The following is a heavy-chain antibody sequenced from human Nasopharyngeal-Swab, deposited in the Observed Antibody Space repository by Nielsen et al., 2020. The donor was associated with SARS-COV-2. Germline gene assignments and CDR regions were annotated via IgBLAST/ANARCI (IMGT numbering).Heavy chain of an antibody. Sequence: SVKVSCKASGGTFRSYAISWVRQAPGQGLEWMGGIIPIFGTANYAQKFQGRDTITADESTSTAYMELSSLRSEDTAVYYCARDGYGNGAFDIWGQGTMVTVSS. CDR1: GGTFRSYA. CDR2: IIPIFGTA. D-gene: IGHD1-1*01. V-gene: IGHV1-69*01. J-gene: IGHJ3*02. CDR3: ARDGYGNGAFDI.